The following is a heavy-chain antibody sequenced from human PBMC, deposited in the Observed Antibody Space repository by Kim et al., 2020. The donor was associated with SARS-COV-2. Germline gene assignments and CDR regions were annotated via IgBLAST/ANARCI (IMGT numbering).Heavy chain of an antibody. Sequence: FQGRVTMTEDTSTDTAYMELSSLRSEDTAVYYCATRASSGWSLAIPFDYWGQGTLVTVSS. J-gene: IGHJ4*02. CDR3: ATRASSGWSLAIPFDY. V-gene: IGHV1-24*01. D-gene: IGHD6-19*01.